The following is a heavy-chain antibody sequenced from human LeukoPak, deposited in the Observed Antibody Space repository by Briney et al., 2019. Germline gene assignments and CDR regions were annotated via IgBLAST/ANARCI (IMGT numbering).Heavy chain of an antibody. CDR2: IYYCGST. CDR3: GSTNYNPSLKSRVTIPVDTSKNQCSLKLTSVTAADTAVYYCARGSLWYDSSGYEKYFQH. CDR1: CGSIKCFY. D-gene: IGHD3-10*01. V-gene: IGHV4-59*01. Sequence: SETLSLICSGFCGSIKCFYWVWIPPAPGQGLEGIGNIYYCGSTYYKPCLRRGPMISVHTPNNEFSVTLSSVTDAAAACYFWGSTNYNPSLKSRVTIPVDTSKNQCSLKLTSVTAADTAVYYCARGSLWYDSSGYEKYFQHWGQGTLVTLS. J-gene: IGHJ1*01.